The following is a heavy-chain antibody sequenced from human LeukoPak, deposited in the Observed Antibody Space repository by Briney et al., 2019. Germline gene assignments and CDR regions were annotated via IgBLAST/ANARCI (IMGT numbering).Heavy chain of an antibody. CDR3: ARGTTGQRYYFDY. Sequence: QPGXSLRLSCAASGFTFSSYWMHWVRHAPGRGLVWVSRLNSDGSSTYFADSVKGPFTISRDNAKNTLYLQMNSLRAEDTAVYYCARGTTGQRYYFDYWGQGTLVTVSS. D-gene: IGHD1-1*01. CDR2: LNSDGSST. J-gene: IGHJ4*02. CDR1: GFTFSSYW. V-gene: IGHV3-74*01.